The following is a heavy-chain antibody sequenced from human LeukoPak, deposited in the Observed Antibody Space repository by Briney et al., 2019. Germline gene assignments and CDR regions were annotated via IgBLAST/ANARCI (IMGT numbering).Heavy chain of an antibody. CDR3: GRTHRYCSGGSCYPSATNFDY. CDR2: ISAYNGNT. Sequence: GASVKVSCKASGYTFTSYGISWVRQAPGQGLEWMGWISAYNGNTNYAQKLQGRVTMTTDTSTSTAYMELRSLRSDDTAVYYCGRTHRYCSGGSCYPSATNFDYWGQGTLVTVSS. J-gene: IGHJ4*02. D-gene: IGHD2-15*01. V-gene: IGHV1-18*01. CDR1: GYTFTSYG.